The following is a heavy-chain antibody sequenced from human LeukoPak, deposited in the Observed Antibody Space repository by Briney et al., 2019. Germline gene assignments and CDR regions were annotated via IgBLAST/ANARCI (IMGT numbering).Heavy chain of an antibody. CDR2: IKPNGSES. V-gene: IGHV3-7*01. D-gene: IGHD3-22*01. Sequence: GGSLRLSCAISGFTFSRYWMTWVRQAPGKGLECVAIIKPNGSESYYGDSVKGRFTISRDNAKDSLYLQMKSLRAEDSAVYYCARDLTMIVPGAFDIWGHGTTVIVSS. CDR1: GFTFSRYW. CDR3: ARDLTMIVPGAFDI. J-gene: IGHJ3*02.